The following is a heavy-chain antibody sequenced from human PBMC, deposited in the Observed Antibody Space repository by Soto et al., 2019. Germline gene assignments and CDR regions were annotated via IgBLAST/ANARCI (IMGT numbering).Heavy chain of an antibody. CDR3: AKDRTGRGNWFDP. CDR2: ISYDGSNK. V-gene: IGHV3-30*18. CDR1: GLTFSSYG. D-gene: IGHD3-10*01. Sequence: GGSLRLSCAASGLTFSSYGMHWVRQVPGKGLEWVAVISYDGSNKYYADSVKGRFTISRDNSKNTLYLQMNSLRAEDTAVYYCAKDRTGRGNWFDPWGQGTLVTVSS. J-gene: IGHJ5*02.